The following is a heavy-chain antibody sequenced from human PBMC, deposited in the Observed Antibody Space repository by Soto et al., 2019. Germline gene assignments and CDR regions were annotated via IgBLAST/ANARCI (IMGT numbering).Heavy chain of an antibody. CDR1: GYSFTTYG. CDR3: ARGRQLWSYDY. D-gene: IGHD5-18*01. Sequence: ASVKVSCKASGYSFTTYGITWVRQAPGQGLEWMGWITTYNGNTNYAQKLQGRVTMTTDTSTTTAYMELRRLRSDDTAVYYCARGRQLWSYDYWGQGTLVTVSS. J-gene: IGHJ4*02. V-gene: IGHV1-18*01. CDR2: ITTYNGNT.